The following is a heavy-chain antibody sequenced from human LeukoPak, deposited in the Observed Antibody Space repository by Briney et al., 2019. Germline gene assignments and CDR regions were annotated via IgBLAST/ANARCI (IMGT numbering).Heavy chain of an antibody. Sequence: SETLSLTCTVSGGSVSSRTYYWGWIRQPPGKGLEWIGTIYSSGRTYYNPSLKSRVTISVDTSKNQFSLKLNSVTAADTAVYYCARDHSSSSEDYWGQGTLVTVSS. CDR3: ARDHSSSSEDY. CDR2: IYSSGRT. D-gene: IGHD6-13*01. V-gene: IGHV4-39*07. CDR1: GGSVSSRTYY. J-gene: IGHJ4*02.